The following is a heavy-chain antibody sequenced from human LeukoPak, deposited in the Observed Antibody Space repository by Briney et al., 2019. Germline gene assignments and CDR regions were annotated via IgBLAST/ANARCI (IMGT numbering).Heavy chain of an antibody. Sequence: GSLRLSCVASGFTFGDYYMSWIRQAPGKGLEWVSAISGSGGSTYYADSVKGRFTIPRDNSKNTLYLQMNSLRAEDTAVYYCAKSLYDILTGYLYWGQGTLVTVSS. CDR2: ISGSGGST. J-gene: IGHJ4*02. D-gene: IGHD3-9*01. CDR3: AKSLYDILTGYLY. CDR1: GFTFGDYY. V-gene: IGHV3-23*01.